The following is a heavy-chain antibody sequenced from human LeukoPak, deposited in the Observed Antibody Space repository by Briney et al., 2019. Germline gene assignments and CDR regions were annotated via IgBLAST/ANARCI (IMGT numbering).Heavy chain of an antibody. J-gene: IGHJ4*02. V-gene: IGHV3-23*01. CDR3: ARDARYDY. Sequence: GSLRLSCAASGFVFSSYAMNWVRQAPGKGLEWVSGISGSGDSTYYADSVKGRFTISRDNSKNTLYLQMNSLRAEDTAVYYCARDARYDYWGQGTLVTVSS. CDR1: GFVFSSYA. D-gene: IGHD6-6*01. CDR2: ISGSGDST.